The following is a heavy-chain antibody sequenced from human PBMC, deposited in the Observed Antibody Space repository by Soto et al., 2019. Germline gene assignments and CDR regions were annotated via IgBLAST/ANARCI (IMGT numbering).Heavy chain of an antibody. CDR3: AKGGRQWLVTSDFNY. V-gene: IGHV3-30*18. D-gene: IGHD6-19*01. J-gene: IGHJ4*02. CDR1: GFTFSDYA. Sequence: VQLVESGGGVVQPGRSLRLSCAASGFTFSDYAMHWVRQAPGNRLEWVAVVSHDGRNTQYADSVKGRFTNSRASPKNTVSLEITSLRAEDTGVYYCAKGGRQWLVTSDFNYWGQGALVTVSS. CDR2: VSHDGRNT.